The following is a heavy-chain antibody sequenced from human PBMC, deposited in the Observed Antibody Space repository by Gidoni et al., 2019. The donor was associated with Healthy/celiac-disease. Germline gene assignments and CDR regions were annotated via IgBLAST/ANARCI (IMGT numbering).Heavy chain of an antibody. J-gene: IGHJ5*02. CDR2: ISYDGSNK. Sequence: QVQLVESGGGVVQHGRSLRLSCAASGFTFSSYAMHWVRQAPGKGLEWVAVISYDGSNKYYADSVKCRFTISRDNSKNPLYLQMNSLRAEDTAVYYCARARSSSWYMGWFDPWGQGTLVTVSS. V-gene: IGHV3-30-3*01. D-gene: IGHD6-13*01. CDR1: GFTFSSYA. CDR3: ARARSSSWYMGWFDP.